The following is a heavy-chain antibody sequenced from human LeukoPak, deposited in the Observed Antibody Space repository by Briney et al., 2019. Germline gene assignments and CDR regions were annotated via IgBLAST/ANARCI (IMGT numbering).Heavy chain of an antibody. D-gene: IGHD3-22*01. CDR3: ARGYYDSSGSPFDY. J-gene: IGHJ4*02. V-gene: IGHV3-7*01. CDR2: IKQDGSEK. CDR1: GFTFSSYW. Sequence: GGSLRLSCAASGFTFSSYWMSWVRQAPGKGLEWVANIKQDGSEKYYVDSVKGRFTTSRDSAKNSLFLQMNSLRAEDTAVYYCARGYYDSSGSPFDYWGQGTLVTVSS.